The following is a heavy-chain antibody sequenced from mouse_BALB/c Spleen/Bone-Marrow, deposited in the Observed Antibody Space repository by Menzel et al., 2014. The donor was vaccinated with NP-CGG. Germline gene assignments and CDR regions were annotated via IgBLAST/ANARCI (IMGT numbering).Heavy chain of an antibody. Sequence: VQLLESGAELVTPGDSEKLSCKASGYTFTSYWTHWVKQRPGQGPEWIGEINPSNGRTNYNEKFKSKATLTVDKSSSTAYMQLSSLTSEDSAVYYCAPYYYGSSYGFYWYFDVWGAGTTVTVSS. V-gene: IGHV1S81*02. CDR2: INPSNGRT. D-gene: IGHD1-1*01. CDR3: APYYYGSSYGFYWYFDV. CDR1: GYTFTSYW. J-gene: IGHJ1*01.